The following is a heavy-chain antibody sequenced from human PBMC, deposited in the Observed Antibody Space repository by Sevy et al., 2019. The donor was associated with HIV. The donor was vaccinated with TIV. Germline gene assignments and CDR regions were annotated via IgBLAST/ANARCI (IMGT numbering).Heavy chain of an antibody. Sequence: SETLSLTCAVYGGSFSGYYWSWIRQPPGKGLEWIGEINHSGSTNYNPSLKSRVTISVDTSKYQFSLKLSCVTAADTAVYYCARGGFRYCSSTSCSFDYWGQGTLVTVSS. CDR3: ARGGFRYCSSTSCSFDY. J-gene: IGHJ4*02. D-gene: IGHD2-2*01. CDR1: GGSFSGYY. CDR2: INHSGST. V-gene: IGHV4-34*01.